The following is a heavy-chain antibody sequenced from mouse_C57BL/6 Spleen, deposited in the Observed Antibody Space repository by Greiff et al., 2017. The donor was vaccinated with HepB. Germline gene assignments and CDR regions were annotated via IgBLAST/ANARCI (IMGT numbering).Heavy chain of an antibody. V-gene: IGHV1-54*01. D-gene: IGHD1-1*01. J-gene: IGHJ4*01. Sequence: VKLMESGAELVRPGTSVKVSCKASGYAFTNYLIEWVKQRPGQGLEWIGVINPGSGGTNYNEKFKGKATLTADKSSSTAYMQLSSLTSEDSAVYFCARRYGSSLFYAMDYWGQGTSVTVSS. CDR1: GYAFTNYL. CDR2: INPGSGGT. CDR3: ARRYGSSLFYAMDY.